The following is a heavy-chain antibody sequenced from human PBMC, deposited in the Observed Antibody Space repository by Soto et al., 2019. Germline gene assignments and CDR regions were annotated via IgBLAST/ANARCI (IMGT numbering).Heavy chain of an antibody. CDR1: GYTFTDYY. J-gene: IGHJ5*02. CDR3: SSCSCGSCCANWFDP. V-gene: IGHV1-2*02. CDR2: INPNSGGT. Sequence: QVQLVQSGAEVKKPGASVKVSCKASGYTFTDYYMHWVRQAPGQGLEWMGWINPNSGGTNYAQKFQCRVTMTRDTSISTAYMELSWLRSDDTALYYWSSCSCGSCCANWFDPWGQGTLVAVSS. D-gene: IGHD2-15*01.